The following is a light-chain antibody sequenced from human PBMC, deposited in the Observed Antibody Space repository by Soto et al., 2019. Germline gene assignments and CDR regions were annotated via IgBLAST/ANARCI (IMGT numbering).Light chain of an antibody. V-gene: IGKV3-11*01. CDR2: DAS. J-gene: IGKJ3*01. CDR3: QQRSNWAGFT. CDR1: QSVSSY. Sequence: EIVLTQSPATLSLSPGERATLSCRASQSVSSYLAWYQQKPGQAPRLLIYDASNSATGIPARFSGSGSGTDFTLTISSLEPEDFAVYYCQQRSNWAGFTFGPGTKVDIK.